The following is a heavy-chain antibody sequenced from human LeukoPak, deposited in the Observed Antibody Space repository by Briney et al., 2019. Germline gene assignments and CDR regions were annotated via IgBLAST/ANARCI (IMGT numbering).Heavy chain of an antibody. V-gene: IGHV3-53*01. CDR1: GFTVSSNY. J-gene: IGHJ4*02. CDR2: IYSGGST. Sequence: GGSLRLSCAASGFTVSSNYMSWVRQAPGKGLEWVSVIYSGGSTYYADSVKGRFTISRGNSKNTLYLQMNSLRAEDTAVYYCAREYSSSWSPYFDYWGQGTLVTVSS. D-gene: IGHD6-13*01. CDR3: AREYSSSWSPYFDY.